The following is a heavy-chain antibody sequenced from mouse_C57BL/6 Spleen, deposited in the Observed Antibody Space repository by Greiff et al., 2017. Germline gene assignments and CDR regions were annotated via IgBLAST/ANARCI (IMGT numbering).Heavy chain of an antibody. CDR1: GYTFTSYG. Sequence: QVQLQQSGAELARPGASVKLSCQASGYTFTSYGISWVKQRTGQGLEWIGEIYPRSGNTYYNEKFKGKATLTADKSSSTAYMELRSLTSEDSAVYFCARYYGSSYWYFDVWGTGTTVTVSS. D-gene: IGHD1-1*01. CDR3: ARYYGSSYWYFDV. CDR2: IYPRSGNT. J-gene: IGHJ1*03. V-gene: IGHV1-81*01.